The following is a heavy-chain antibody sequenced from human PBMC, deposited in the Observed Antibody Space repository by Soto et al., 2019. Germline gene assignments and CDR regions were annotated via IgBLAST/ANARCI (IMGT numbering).Heavy chain of an antibody. CDR1: GGTFSSYA. Sequence: QVQLVQSGAEVKKPGSSVKVSCKASGGTFSSYALSWVRQAPGQGLEWMGGIIPIFGTATYAQKFQGRVTITADESTCAAYMGLSGLRSEDTAVHYCAGRQATWACYYYGMDVGGQGTTVTVAS. V-gene: IGHV1-69*01. D-gene: IGHD5-12*01. CDR2: IIPIFGTA. J-gene: IGHJ6*02. CDR3: AGRQATWACYYYGMDV.